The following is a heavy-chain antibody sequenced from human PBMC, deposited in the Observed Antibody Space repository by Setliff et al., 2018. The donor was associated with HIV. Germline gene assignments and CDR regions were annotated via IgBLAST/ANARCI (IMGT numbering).Heavy chain of an antibody. J-gene: IGHJ5*02. CDR1: GGSFSSSTYS. Sequence: ETLSLTCTVSGGSFSSSTYSWGWIRQPPGMGLEWIGSIHSSGTTYYNPSLKSRVAISVDTSRSQFSLKLRSVTAADTAVYYCARHALSRGIVVVIPNWFDPWGQGTLVTVSS. V-gene: IGHV4-39*01. D-gene: IGHD3-22*01. CDR2: IHSSGTT. CDR3: ARHALSRGIVVVIPNWFDP.